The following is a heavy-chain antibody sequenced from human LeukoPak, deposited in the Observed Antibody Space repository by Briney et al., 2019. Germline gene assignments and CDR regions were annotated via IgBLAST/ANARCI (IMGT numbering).Heavy chain of an antibody. J-gene: IGHJ5*02. Sequence: HGESLKISCKTSGYSFTSYWIGWVRQMPGKGLEWMGIIFPGDSDTRYSPSFRGQVTISADRSISTAYLQWSSLKASDTAMYYCASMVRGVNWFDPWGQGTLVTVSS. CDR2: IFPGDSDT. CDR1: GYSFTSYW. CDR3: ASMVRGVNWFDP. D-gene: IGHD3-10*01. V-gene: IGHV5-51*01.